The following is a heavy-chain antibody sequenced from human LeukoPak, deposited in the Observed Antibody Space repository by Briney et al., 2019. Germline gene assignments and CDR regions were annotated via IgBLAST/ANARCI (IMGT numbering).Heavy chain of an antibody. Sequence: GGSLRLSCAASGRSFSKYAMHWVRQAPGKGLQWVAVITYDGTSIFYADSVKGRFTISRDNSKNTLYLQMSSLRAEDTAVYYSAREQVWFEEPRFDLWGQGTLVTVSS. CDR1: GRSFSKYA. CDR2: ITYDGTSI. J-gene: IGHJ4*02. CDR3: AREQVWFEEPRFDL. V-gene: IGHV3-30-3*01. D-gene: IGHD3-10*01.